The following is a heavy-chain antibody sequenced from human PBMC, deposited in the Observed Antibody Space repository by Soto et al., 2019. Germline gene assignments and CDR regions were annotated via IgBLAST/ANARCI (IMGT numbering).Heavy chain of an antibody. CDR2: ISGSGGST. CDR1: GFTFSSYS. CDR3: AKDGAGYSSRWYCYGMDF. D-gene: IGHD6-19*01. V-gene: IGHV3-23*01. J-gene: IGHJ6*02. Sequence: GGSLRLSCAASGFTFSSYSMSWVRQAPGKGLECVAAISGSGGSTYYADSVKGRFTISRDNSKNTLYLQMNSLRAEDTAVYYCAKDGAGYSSRWYCYGMDFWAQGTTVTVSS.